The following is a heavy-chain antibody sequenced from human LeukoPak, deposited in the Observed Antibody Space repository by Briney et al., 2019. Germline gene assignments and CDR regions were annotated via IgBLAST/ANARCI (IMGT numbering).Heavy chain of an antibody. CDR3: ASSLGSSGMDV. V-gene: IGHV4-34*01. Sequence: SETLSLTCAVYGGSFSGYYWSWIRQPPGKGLEWIGEINHSGSTNYNPSLKSRVTISVDTSKNQFSLKLSSMTAADTAVYYCASSLGSSGMDVWGQGTTVTVSS. CDR1: GGSFSGYY. D-gene: IGHD1-26*01. J-gene: IGHJ6*02. CDR2: INHSGST.